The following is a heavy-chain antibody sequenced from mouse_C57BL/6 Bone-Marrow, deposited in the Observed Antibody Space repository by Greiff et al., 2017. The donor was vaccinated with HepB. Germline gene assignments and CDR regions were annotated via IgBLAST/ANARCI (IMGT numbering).Heavy chain of an antibody. CDR2: IDPENGDT. D-gene: IGHD2-1*01. CDR3: TEGWYWYFDV. CDR1: GFNIKDDY. V-gene: IGHV14-4*01. J-gene: IGHJ1*03. Sequence: EVKLMESGAELVRPGASVKLSCTASGFNIKDDYMHWVKQRPEQGLEWIGWIDPENGDTEYASKFQGKATITADTSSNTAYLQLSSLTSEDTAVYYCTEGWYWYFDVWGTGTTVTVSS.